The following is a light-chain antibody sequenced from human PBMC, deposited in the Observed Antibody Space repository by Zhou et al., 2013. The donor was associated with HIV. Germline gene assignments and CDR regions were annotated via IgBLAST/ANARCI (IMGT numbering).Light chain of an antibody. CDR1: QGFSNY. J-gene: IGKJ1*01. CDR2: AAS. CDR3: QQSYSTPPT. V-gene: IGKV1-39*01. Sequence: DIQMTQSPSSLSASVGDRVTITCRARQGFSNYLAWYQQKPGKVPKLLIYAASSLQSGVPSRFSGSGSGTDFSLTISSLQPEDFATYYCQQSYSTPPTFGQGTKVEIK.